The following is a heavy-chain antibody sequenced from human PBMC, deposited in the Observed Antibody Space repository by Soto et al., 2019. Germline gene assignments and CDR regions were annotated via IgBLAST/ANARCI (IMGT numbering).Heavy chain of an antibody. D-gene: IGHD6-13*01. J-gene: IGHJ5*02. CDR1: GFSLTTSGVG. Sequence: QITLKESGPPLVKPTQALTLPCTLSGFSLTTSGVGVGWIRQPPGKAPEWLALIYWNDEKQYSPSLRSRLTITKDTSKHQVVLTMTNVDPVDTGTYYCAHDCSGYRTTPYGFDPWGQGTMVTVSS. CDR3: AHDCSGYRTTPYGFDP. CDR2: IYWNDEK. V-gene: IGHV2-5*01.